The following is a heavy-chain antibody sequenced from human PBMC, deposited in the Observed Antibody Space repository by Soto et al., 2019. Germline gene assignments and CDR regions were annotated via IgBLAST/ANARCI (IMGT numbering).Heavy chain of an antibody. J-gene: IGHJ4*02. Sequence: QVQLQESGPGLVKPSETLSLTCTVPVGSFSSYYGTWIRQPPGKGLVWFGYIIYSGSTNYNPSLKSRVTISVAPSKNQFSLKLSSVTASDTAVYYCARRWGAAVDYWGQGTLVTVSS. CDR1: VGSFSSYY. V-gene: IGHV4-59*08. CDR2: IIYSGST. CDR3: ARRWGAAVDY. D-gene: IGHD1-26*01.